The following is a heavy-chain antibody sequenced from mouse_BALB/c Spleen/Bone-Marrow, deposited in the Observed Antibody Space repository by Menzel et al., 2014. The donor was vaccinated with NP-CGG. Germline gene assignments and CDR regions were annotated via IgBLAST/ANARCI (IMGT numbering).Heavy chain of an antibody. J-gene: IGHJ3*01. V-gene: IGHV1-52*01. CDR2: IDPYDSET. D-gene: IGHD2-4*01. Sequence: VQLQQSGAELVRPGASVKLSCKASGYTFTSYWMNWVKQRPEQGPEWIGRIDPYDSETHYNQRFKDEAILTVDKSSSTAYMQLSSLTSEDSAVYYCARGRDYDVFSYWGQGTLVTVSA. CDR1: GYTFTSYW. CDR3: ARGRDYDVFSY.